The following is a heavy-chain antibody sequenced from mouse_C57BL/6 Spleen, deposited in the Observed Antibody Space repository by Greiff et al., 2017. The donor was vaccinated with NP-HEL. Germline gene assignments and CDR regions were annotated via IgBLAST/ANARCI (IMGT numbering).Heavy chain of an antibody. CDR2: IYPGDGDT. D-gene: IGHD2-5*01. V-gene: IGHV1-80*01. J-gene: IGHJ4*01. Sequence: VKLVESGAELVKPGASVKISCKASGYAFSSYWMNWVKQRPGKGLEWIGQIYPGDGDTNYNGKFKGKATLTADKSSSTAYMQLSSLTSEDSAVYFCARGSNYGYAMDYWGQGTSVTVSS. CDR3: ARGSNYGYAMDY. CDR1: GYAFSSYW.